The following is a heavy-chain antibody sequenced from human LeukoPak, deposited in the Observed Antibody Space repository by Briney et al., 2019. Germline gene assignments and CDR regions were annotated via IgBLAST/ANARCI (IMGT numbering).Heavy chain of an antibody. CDR1: GFTFSSYA. V-gene: IGHV3-7*01. J-gene: IGHJ4*02. CDR3: ARDRGYSSGWTRYFDY. CDR2: IKQDGSEK. Sequence: PGGSLRLSCAASGFTFSSYAMSWVRQAPGKGLEWVANIKQDGSEKYYVDSVKGRFTISRDNAKNSLYLQMNSLRAEDTAVYYCARDRGYSSGWTRYFDYWGQGTLVTVSS. D-gene: IGHD6-19*01.